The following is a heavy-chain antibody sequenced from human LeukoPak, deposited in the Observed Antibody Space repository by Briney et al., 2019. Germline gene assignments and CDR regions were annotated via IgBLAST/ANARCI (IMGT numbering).Heavy chain of an antibody. CDR2: IIPIFGTA. Sequence: SVKVSCKASGYTFTGYYMHWVRQAPGQGLEWMGGIIPIFGTANYAQKFQGRVTITADESTSTAYMELSSLRSEDTAVYYCARDRSRYSSGDYYYGMDVWGQGTTVTVSS. CDR3: ARDRSRYSSGDYYYGMDV. D-gene: IGHD6-19*01. CDR1: GYTFTGYY. J-gene: IGHJ6*02. V-gene: IGHV1-69*13.